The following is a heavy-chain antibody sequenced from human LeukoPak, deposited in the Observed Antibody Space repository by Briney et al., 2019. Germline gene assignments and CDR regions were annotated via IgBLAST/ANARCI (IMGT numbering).Heavy chain of an antibody. J-gene: IGHJ4*02. CDR1: GYTFTGYY. D-gene: IGHD3-10*01. CDR3: ARDLSGSGSYYGY. V-gene: IGHV1-2*06. CDR2: INPNSGGT. Sequence: ASVKVSCKASGYTFTGYYMHWVRQAPGQGLEWMGRINPNSGGTNYAQKFRGRVTMTRDTSISTAYMELSRLRSDDTAVYYCARDLSGSGSYYGYWGQGTLVTVSS.